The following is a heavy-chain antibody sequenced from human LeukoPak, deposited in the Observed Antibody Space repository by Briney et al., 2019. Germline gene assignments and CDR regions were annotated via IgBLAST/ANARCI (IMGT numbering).Heavy chain of an antibody. Sequence: ASVNVSCKASGGTFSSYAISWVRQAPGQGLEWMGGIIPIFGTANYAQKFQGRVTITADESTSTAYMELSSLRSEDTAVYYCARERRTGDPDIVVVVASTHPYWYFDLWGRGTLVTVSS. J-gene: IGHJ2*01. D-gene: IGHD2-15*01. CDR1: GGTFSSYA. CDR2: IIPIFGTA. CDR3: ARERRTGDPDIVVVVASTHPYWYFDL. V-gene: IGHV1-69*13.